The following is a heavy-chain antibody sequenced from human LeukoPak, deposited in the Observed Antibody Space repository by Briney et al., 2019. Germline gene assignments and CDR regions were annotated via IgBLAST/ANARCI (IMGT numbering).Heavy chain of an antibody. CDR1: EFTVSSSS. CDR3: AKAGIRGVIKGYFDY. V-gene: IGHV3-53*01. Sequence: PGGSLRLSCAASEFTVSSSSMTWVHQAPEKGLEWVSVIYSDGRPYYADSVKGRFTISRDNSKNTLYLQMNSLRAEDTAVYYCAKAGIRGVIKGYFDYWGQGTLVTVSS. J-gene: IGHJ4*02. CDR2: IYSDGRP. D-gene: IGHD3-10*01.